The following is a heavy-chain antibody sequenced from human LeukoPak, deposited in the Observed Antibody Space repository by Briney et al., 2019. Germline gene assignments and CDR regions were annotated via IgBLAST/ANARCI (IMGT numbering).Heavy chain of an antibody. V-gene: IGHV4-30-4*01. CDR3: ARDRNPPSHLFHGYFDL. Sequence: SETLSLTCAVYGGSFSGYYWSWIRQPPGKGLEWIGYIYYSGSTYYNPSLKSRVTISVDTSKNQFSLKLSSVTAADTAVYYCARDRNPPSHLFHGYFDLWGRGTLVTVSS. CDR2: IYYSGST. CDR1: GGSFSGYY. J-gene: IGHJ2*01.